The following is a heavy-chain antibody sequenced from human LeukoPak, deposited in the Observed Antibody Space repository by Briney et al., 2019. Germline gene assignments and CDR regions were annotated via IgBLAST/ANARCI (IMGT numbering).Heavy chain of an antibody. J-gene: IGHJ6*02. CDR3: ARVRAAGTEEDYYYYYGMDV. D-gene: IGHD6-13*01. CDR1: GGSISSGDYY. Sequence: SQTLSLTCTVSGGSISSGDYYWSWIRQPPGKGLEWIGYIYYSGSTYYNPSLKSRVTISVDTSKNQFSLKLSFVTAADTAVYYCARVRAAGTEEDYYYYYGMDVWGQGTTVTVSS. CDR2: IYYSGST. V-gene: IGHV4-30-4*01.